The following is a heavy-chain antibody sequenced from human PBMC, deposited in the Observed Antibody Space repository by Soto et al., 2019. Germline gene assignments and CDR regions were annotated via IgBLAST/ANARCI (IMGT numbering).Heavy chain of an antibody. V-gene: IGHV3-23*01. CDR2: IVGSGDTT. Sequence: EVQLLESGGGLVQPGGSLRLSCAASGFTFSSFAMSWVRQAPGKGLEWVSGIVGSGDTTYYTDSVKGRFPISRDNSKNTLYLQMTSLRAEDTAVYYCAKDAYDYIWGSFRDSWGQGTLVTVSS. CDR1: GFTFSSFA. CDR3: AKDAYDYIWGSFRDS. J-gene: IGHJ4*02. D-gene: IGHD3-16*01.